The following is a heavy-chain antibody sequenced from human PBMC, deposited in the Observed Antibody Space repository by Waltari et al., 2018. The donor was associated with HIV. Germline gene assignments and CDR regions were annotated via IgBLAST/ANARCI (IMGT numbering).Heavy chain of an antibody. CDR2: LYNEGRT. Sequence: EVQLVESGGGLVQPGGSLRLSCAASGFSVSDNYMSWVRLAPGKGLQWGSVLYNEGRTKYIDSVKGRLTIFRDNSKNALYLQMNSLRVDDTAVYYCARMKRSYGSGQARYFYFGMDVWGQGTTVIVSS. V-gene: IGHV3-53*01. CDR1: GFSVSDNY. J-gene: IGHJ6*02. D-gene: IGHD3-10*01. CDR3: ARMKRSYGSGQARYFYFGMDV.